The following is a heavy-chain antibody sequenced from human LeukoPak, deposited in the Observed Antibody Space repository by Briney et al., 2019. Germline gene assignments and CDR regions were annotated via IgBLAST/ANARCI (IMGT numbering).Heavy chain of an antibody. Sequence: GGSLRLSCAASGFTFSSYGMHWVRQAPGKGLEWVAVIWYDGSNKYYADSVKGRFTISRDNSKNTLYLQMNSLRAEDTAVYYCATKGYYYDSSGYYDDAFDIWGQGTMVTVSS. CDR1: GFTFSSYG. D-gene: IGHD3-22*01. V-gene: IGHV3-30*02. CDR3: ATKGYYYDSSGYYDDAFDI. J-gene: IGHJ3*02. CDR2: IWYDGSNK.